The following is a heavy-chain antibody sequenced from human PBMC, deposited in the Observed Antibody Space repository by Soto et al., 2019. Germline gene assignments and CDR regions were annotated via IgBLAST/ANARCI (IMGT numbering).Heavy chain of an antibody. D-gene: IGHD3-10*01. J-gene: IGHJ5*02. V-gene: IGHV3-33*01. CDR1: GFTFSSYG. Sequence: QVQLVESGGGVVQPGRSLRLSCAASGFTFSSYGMHWVRQAPGKGLEWVAVIWYDGSNKYYADSVKGRFTISRDNYKKTLEPQMNCLRAEDTAVYYCARKHYYGSGNYDWFGPWGQGTLVTVYS. CDR3: ARKHYYGSGNYDWFGP. CDR2: IWYDGSNK.